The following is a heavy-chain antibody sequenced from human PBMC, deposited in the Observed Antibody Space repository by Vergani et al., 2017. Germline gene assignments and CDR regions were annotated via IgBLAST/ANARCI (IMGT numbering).Heavy chain of an antibody. J-gene: IGHJ2*01. CDR2: IYSGGST. CDR3: ARNRVAVAGSYWYFDL. CDR1: GFTVSSNY. D-gene: IGHD6-19*01. Sequence: EVQLVESGGGLIQPGGSLRLSCAASGFTVSSNYMSWVRQAPGKGLEWVSVIYSGGSTYYADSVKGRFTISRDNSKNTLYLQMNSLRAEDTAVYYCARNRVAVAGSYWYFDLWGRGTLVTVSS. V-gene: IGHV3-53*01.